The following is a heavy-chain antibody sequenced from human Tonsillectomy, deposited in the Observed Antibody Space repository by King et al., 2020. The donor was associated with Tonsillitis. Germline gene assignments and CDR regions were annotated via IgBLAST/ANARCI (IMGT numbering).Heavy chain of an antibody. CDR2: IGTAGDP. Sequence: VQLVESGGGLVQPGGSLRLSCAASGFTFSSYDMHWVRQATGKGLEWVSAIGTAGDPYYPGSVKGRFTISRENAKNSLYLQMNSLRAGETAVYYCARGGYCSGGSSSYFDYWGQGTLVTVSS. V-gene: IGHV3-13*05. J-gene: IGHJ4*02. CDR1: GFTFSSYD. CDR3: ARGGYCSGGSSSYFDY. D-gene: IGHD2-15*01.